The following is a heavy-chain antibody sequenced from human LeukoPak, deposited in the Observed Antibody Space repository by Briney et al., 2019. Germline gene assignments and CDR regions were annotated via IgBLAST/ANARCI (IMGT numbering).Heavy chain of an antibody. CDR2: INPNSGGT. D-gene: IGHD2-15*01. J-gene: IGHJ5*02. CDR3: ARAYTPCSGDSCYYYTWFDP. CDR1: GYTFTVYY. V-gene: IGHV1-2*02. Sequence: ASVKVSCKASGYTFTVYYMHWVRQAPGQGLEWMGWINPNSGGTNSAQKFQGRVTMTRDTSISTAYMELSRLRSDDTAIYCCARAYTPCSGDSCYYYTWFDPWGQGTLVTVSS.